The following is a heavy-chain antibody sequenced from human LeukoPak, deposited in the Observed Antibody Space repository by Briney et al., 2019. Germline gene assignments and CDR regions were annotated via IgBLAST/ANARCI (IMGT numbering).Heavy chain of an antibody. D-gene: IGHD4-11*01. Sequence: VASVKVSCKASGYTFTGYSIHWLRQAPGQGLEWMGRINPNSGVTKYAQKFQGRVTMTRDTSTTTAYLELTSLRSDDTAVYYCARDSQYQLPPYNWFDPWGQGTLVTVSS. CDR3: ARDSQYQLPPYNWFDP. CDR1: GYTFTGYS. V-gene: IGHV1-2*02. CDR2: INPNSGVT. J-gene: IGHJ5*02.